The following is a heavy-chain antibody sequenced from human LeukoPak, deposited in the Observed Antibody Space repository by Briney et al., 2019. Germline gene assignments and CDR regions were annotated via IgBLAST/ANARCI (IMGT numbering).Heavy chain of an antibody. CDR3: ARGRKTGRNYYDRSGFYDQPYFDL. V-gene: IGHV4-4*07. D-gene: IGHD3-22*01. CDR1: GGSISSYY. CDR2: IYTSGST. Sequence: SETLSLTCTVSGGSISSYYWSWIRQPAGKGLEWIGRIYTSGSTNYNPSLKSRVTMSVDTSKNQFSLKLSSVTAADTAVYYCARGRKTGRNYYDRSGFYDQPYFDLWGQGTLATVSS. J-gene: IGHJ4*02.